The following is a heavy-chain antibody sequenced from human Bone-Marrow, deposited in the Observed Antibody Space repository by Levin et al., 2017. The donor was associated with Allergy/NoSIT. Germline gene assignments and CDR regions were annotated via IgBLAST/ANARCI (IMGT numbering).Heavy chain of an antibody. CDR2: MYQAGST. J-gene: IGHJ5*02. Sequence: GSLRLSCAVSGYSITSGYYWGWFRQPPGKGLEWIGSMYQAGSTYYNPSLKSRVTISPDTSNNQFSLKLSSVTAADTAVYFCARGKTDRNWYDPWGQGTLVSVSS. CDR1: GYSITSGYY. CDR3: ARGKTDRNWYDP. D-gene: IGHD2-21*02. V-gene: IGHV4-38-2*01.